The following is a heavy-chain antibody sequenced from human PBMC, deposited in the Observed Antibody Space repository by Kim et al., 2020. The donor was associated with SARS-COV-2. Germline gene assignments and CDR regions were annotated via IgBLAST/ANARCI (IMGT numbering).Heavy chain of an antibody. CDR2: INPNSGGT. CDR1: GYTFTGYY. D-gene: IGHD6-6*01. J-gene: IGHJ4*02. V-gene: IGHV1-2*02. Sequence: ASVKVSCKASGYTFTGYYMHWVRQAPGQGLEWMGWINPNSGGTNYAQKFQGRVTMTRDTSISTAYMELSRLRSDDTAVYYCARAPPIAARPLDYWGQGTLVTVSS. CDR3: ARAPPIAARPLDY.